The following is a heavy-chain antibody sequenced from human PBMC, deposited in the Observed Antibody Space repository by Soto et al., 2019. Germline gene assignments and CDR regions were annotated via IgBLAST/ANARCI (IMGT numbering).Heavy chain of an antibody. CDR1: GGSFSGYY. CDR2: INHSGST. Sequence: PSETLSLTCAVYGGSFSGYYWSWIRQPPGKGLEWIGEINHSGSTNYNPSLKSRVTISVDTSKNQFSLKLSSVTAADTAVYYCARVATVTPDHIHFDYWGQGTLVTVSS. D-gene: IGHD4-17*01. CDR3: ARVATVTPDHIHFDY. V-gene: IGHV4-34*01. J-gene: IGHJ4*02.